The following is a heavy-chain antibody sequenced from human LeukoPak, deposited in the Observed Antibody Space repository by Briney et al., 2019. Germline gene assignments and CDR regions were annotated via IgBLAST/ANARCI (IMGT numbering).Heavy chain of an antibody. V-gene: IGHV4-34*01. CDR2: INHSGST. D-gene: IGHD6-13*01. Sequence: GSLRLSCAASGFTFSSYSMNWVRQPPGKGLEWIGEINHSGSTNYNPSLKSRVTISVDTSKNQFSLKLSSVTAADTAVYYCASENSSSWYGGGMDVWGQGTTVTVSS. J-gene: IGHJ6*02. CDR3: ASENSSSWYGGGMDV. CDR1: GFTFSSYS.